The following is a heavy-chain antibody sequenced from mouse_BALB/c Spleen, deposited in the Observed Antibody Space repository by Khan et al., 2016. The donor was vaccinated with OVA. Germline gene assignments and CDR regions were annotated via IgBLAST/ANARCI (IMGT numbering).Heavy chain of an antibody. D-gene: IGHD1-1*01. CDR1: GYTFTSYW. V-gene: IGHV1S81*02. Sequence: QVQLQQSGAELVKTGASVKMSCKASGYTFTSYWMHWVKQRLGQGLEWFAETNPTNNRTYYNEKFKNKATLLVDKSSSTAYMLLSSLTFEDSAVYCCVRTKNIVATYFAYWGQGTTLTVSA. J-gene: IGHJ2*01. CDR3: VRTKNIVATYFAY. CDR2: TNPTNNRT.